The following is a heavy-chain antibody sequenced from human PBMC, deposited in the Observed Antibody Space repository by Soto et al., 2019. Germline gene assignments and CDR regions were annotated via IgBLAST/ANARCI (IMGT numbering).Heavy chain of an antibody. CDR3: AREYWGGIDY. CDR2: ISGSGGST. Sequence: GGSLRLSCAASGFTFSSYAMSWVRQAPGKGLEWVSAISGSGGSTYYADSVKGRFTISRDNAKNSLYLQMDSLRAEDTAVYYCAREYWGGIDYWGQGTLVTVS. J-gene: IGHJ4*02. D-gene: IGHD2-15*01. V-gene: IGHV3-23*01. CDR1: GFTFSSYA.